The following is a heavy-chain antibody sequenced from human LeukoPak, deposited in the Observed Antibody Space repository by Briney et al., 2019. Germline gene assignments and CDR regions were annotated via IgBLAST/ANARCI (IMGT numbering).Heavy chain of an antibody. CDR2: ISSSSTTI. CDR3: ARDLSGGMDV. CDR1: GFTFSTYS. Sequence: GGSLRLSCAASGFTFSTYSMNWVRQAPGKGLEWVSYISSSSTTIYYAESVKGRFTISRDNAKNLLYLQMNSLRAEDTAVYYCARDLSGGMDVWGQGTTVTVSS. V-gene: IGHV3-48*01. J-gene: IGHJ6*02. D-gene: IGHD3-3*02.